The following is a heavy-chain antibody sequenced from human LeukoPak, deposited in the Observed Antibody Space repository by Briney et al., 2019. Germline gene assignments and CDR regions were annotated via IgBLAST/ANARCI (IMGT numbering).Heavy chain of an antibody. CDR1: GYSFTNYW. J-gene: IGHJ3*01. CDR2: IYPIDSDT. D-gene: IGHD2-21*01. Sequence: GESLKISCKGSGYSFTNYWIGWVRQMPGKGLEWMGIIYPIDSDTRYSPSFRGQVTFSADKPISTAYLQWSSLKASDTAMYYCARPSAYGEDAFDVWGQGTMVTVSS. V-gene: IGHV5-51*01. CDR3: ARPSAYGEDAFDV.